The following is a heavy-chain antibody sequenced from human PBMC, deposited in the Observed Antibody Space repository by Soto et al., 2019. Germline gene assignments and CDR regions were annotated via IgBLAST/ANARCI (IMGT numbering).Heavy chain of an antibody. D-gene: IGHD6-19*01. V-gene: IGHV1-18*01. Sequence: GASVKVSCKASGYTFTSYGISWVRQAPGQGLEWMGWISAYNGNTNYAQKLQGRVTMTTDTSTSTAYMELRSLRSDDTAVYYCARHVNLPLAGTGFDSWGRGTLVTVSS. CDR1: GYTFTSYG. CDR3: ARHVNLPLAGTGFDS. CDR2: ISAYNGNT. J-gene: IGHJ4*02.